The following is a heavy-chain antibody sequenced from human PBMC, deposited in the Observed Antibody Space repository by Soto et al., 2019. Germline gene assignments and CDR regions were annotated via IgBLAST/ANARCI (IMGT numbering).Heavy chain of an antibody. CDR2: ISIYNGST. CDR1: GYTFTSYY. Sequence: GASVKVSCKASGYTFTSYYMHWVRQAPGQGLEWMGRISIYNGSTNYAQKFQGRVTMTTDTSTSTAYMELRSLTSGDTAVYYCARAYSSSWFFMEGMDVWGQGTTVTVSS. J-gene: IGHJ6*02. D-gene: IGHD6-13*01. V-gene: IGHV1-18*04. CDR3: ARAYSSSWFFMEGMDV.